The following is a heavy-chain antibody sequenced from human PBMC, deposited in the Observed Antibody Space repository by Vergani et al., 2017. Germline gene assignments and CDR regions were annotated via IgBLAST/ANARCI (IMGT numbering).Heavy chain of an antibody. D-gene: IGHD1-1*01. CDR2: LYPANSDT. CDR3: ARHTTYTDS. CDR1: EYTFGNYW. V-gene: IGHV5-51*01. J-gene: IGHJ4*02. Sequence: EVELVQSGPEMRKPGESLKISCNGSEYTFGNYWTGWVRQMPGRGLEWMGILYPANSDTRYSPSSQGQVTISADKSISTAFLQWDSLKTSDTALYYCARHTTYTDSWGQGTLVTVSS.